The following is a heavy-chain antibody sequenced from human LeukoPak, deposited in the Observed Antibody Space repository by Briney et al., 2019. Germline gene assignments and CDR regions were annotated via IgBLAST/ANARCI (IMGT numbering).Heavy chain of an antibody. Sequence: GGPLRLSCLVSGFTFSDFWRNWFGQPPGKGLEWVANIQNDGNEKNYVDSVKGRFTISRDNAKNSLYLQMNSLRAEDTAIYYCVGYDLGYWGQGTLVTVSS. J-gene: IGHJ4*02. CDR2: IQNDGNEK. D-gene: IGHD3/OR15-3a*01. CDR1: GFTFSDFW. CDR3: VGYDLGY. V-gene: IGHV3-7*01.